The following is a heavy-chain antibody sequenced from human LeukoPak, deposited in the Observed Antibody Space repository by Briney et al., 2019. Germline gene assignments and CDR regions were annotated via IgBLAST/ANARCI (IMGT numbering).Heavy chain of an antibody. CDR3: ARDIAVAGTAEYFQH. V-gene: IGHV3-21*01. Sequence: GGALRLSCAASGVTFSSYNMNWGRQAPGKGLEWVSSISSSSSYIYYADSVKGRFTISRDNSKNTLYLQMNSLRAEDTAVYYCARDIAVAGTAEYFQHWGQGTLVTVSS. CDR1: GVTFSSYN. CDR2: ISSSSSYI. J-gene: IGHJ1*01. D-gene: IGHD6-19*01.